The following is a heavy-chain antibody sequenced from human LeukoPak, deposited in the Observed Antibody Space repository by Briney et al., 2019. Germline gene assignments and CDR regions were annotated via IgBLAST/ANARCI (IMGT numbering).Heavy chain of an antibody. D-gene: IGHD1-26*01. Sequence: PSETLSLTCTVSGGSISSYYWSWIRQPPGKGLEWIGYMYYSGSTNYNPSTNYNPSLKSRVTISVDTPKNQFSLKLSSVTAADTAVYYCARDVGATPGYFDYWGQGTLVTVSS. J-gene: IGHJ4*02. CDR2: MYYSGST. CDR1: GGSISSYY. V-gene: IGHV4-59*01. CDR3: ARDVGATPGYFDY.